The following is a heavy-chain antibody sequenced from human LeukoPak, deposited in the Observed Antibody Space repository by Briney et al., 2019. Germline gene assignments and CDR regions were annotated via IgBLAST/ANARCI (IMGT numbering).Heavy chain of an antibody. D-gene: IGHD6-19*01. CDR1: GFTFSSYA. Sequence: GGSLRLSCAASGFTFSSYAMSWVRQAPGKGLEWVSAISGSGGSTYHADSVKGRFTISRDNSKNTLYLQMNSLRAEDTAVYYCAKDLSGWYYFDYWGQGTLVTVSS. CDR2: ISGSGGST. V-gene: IGHV3-23*01. J-gene: IGHJ4*02. CDR3: AKDLSGWYYFDY.